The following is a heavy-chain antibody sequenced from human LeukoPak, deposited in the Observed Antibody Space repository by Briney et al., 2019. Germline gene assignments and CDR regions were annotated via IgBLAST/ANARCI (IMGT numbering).Heavy chain of an antibody. CDR2: INPSGGST. J-gene: IGHJ4*02. CDR1: GYTFTGYY. CDR3: ARGPSYYYDSSGYYYAC. D-gene: IGHD3-22*01. Sequence: ASVKVSCKASGYTFTGYYMHWVRQAPGQGLEWMGIINPSGGSTSYAQKFQGRVTMTRDTSTSTVYMELSSLRSEDTAVYYCARGPSYYYDSSGYYYACWGQGTLVTVSS. V-gene: IGHV1-46*01.